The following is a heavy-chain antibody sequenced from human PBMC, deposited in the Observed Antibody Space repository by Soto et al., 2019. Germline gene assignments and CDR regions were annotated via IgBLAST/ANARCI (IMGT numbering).Heavy chain of an antibody. CDR2: VYTDGSRT. CDR1: GFTFSSYW. Sequence: EVQLVESGGGLVQPGGSLRLSCAASGFTFSSYWMHWVRQAPGKGLVWVSRVYTDGSRTSYADSVKGRFTISRDNAENTLYLQMHSLRAEDTAVYYCARGAGGYYYMDVWGKGTTVTVSS. CDR3: ARGAGGYYYMDV. V-gene: IGHV3-74*01. J-gene: IGHJ6*03. D-gene: IGHD3-10*01.